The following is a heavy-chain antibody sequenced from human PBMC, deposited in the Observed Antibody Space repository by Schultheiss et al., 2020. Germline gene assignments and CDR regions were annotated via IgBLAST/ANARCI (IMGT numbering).Heavy chain of an antibody. CDR2: ISGSGRTI. CDR3: ARTPGRLQSIYYYGLDV. V-gene: IGHV3-48*04. Sequence: GGSLRLSCAASGFTFSSYWMSWVRQAPGKGLEWVSYISGSGRTIYYADSVKGRFTVSRDNAKNSLYLQMNSLRAEDTAVYYCARTPGRLQSIYYYGLDVWGQGTTVTVSS. J-gene: IGHJ6*02. D-gene: IGHD4-11*01. CDR1: GFTFSSYW.